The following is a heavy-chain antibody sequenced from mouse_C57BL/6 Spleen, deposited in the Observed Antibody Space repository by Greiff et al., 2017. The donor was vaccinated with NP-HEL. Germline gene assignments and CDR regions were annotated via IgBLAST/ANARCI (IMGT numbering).Heavy chain of an antibody. CDR1: GFTFSDYG. CDR2: ISSGSSTI. CDR3: ARAMITRAMDY. Sequence: EVMLVESGGGLVKPGGSLKLSCAASGFTFSDYGMHWVRQAPEKGLEWVAYISSGSSTIYYADTVKGRFTISRDNAKNTLFLQMTSLRSEDTAMYYGARAMITRAMDYWGQGTSVTVSS. J-gene: IGHJ4*01. D-gene: IGHD2-4*01. V-gene: IGHV5-17*01.